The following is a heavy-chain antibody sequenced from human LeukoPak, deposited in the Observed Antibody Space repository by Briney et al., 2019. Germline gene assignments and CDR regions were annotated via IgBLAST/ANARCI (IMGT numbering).Heavy chain of an antibody. J-gene: IGHJ5*02. CDR2: GDHTGGT. V-gene: IGHV4-34*01. CDR3: AKNGQTRFSFDP. D-gene: IGHD2-8*01. Sequence: PSETLSLTCAVYGGSFRGYYWSWIRQLPGKGLEWIGEGDHTGGTKYNPSLKSRVIISADSSKNQFSLKLSSMTAADTAVYHCAKNGQTRFSFDPWGQGTLVTVSS. CDR1: GGSFRGYY.